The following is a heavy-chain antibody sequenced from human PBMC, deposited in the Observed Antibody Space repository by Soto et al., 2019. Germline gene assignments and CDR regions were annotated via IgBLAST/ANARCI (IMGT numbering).Heavy chain of an antibody. J-gene: IGHJ6*03. CDR1: GFTFSSYS. CDR2: ISSSSTI. Sequence: GGSLRLSCAASGFTFSSYSMNWVRQAPGKGLEWVSYISSSSTIYYADSVKGRFTISRDNAKNSLYLQMNSLRAEDTAVYYCARGHVLRFLEWLGDYYYMDVWGKGTTVTVSS. D-gene: IGHD3-3*01. V-gene: IGHV3-48*01. CDR3: ARGHVLRFLEWLGDYYYMDV.